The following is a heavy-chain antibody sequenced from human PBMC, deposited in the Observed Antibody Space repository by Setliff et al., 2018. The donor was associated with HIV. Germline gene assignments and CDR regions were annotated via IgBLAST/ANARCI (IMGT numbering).Heavy chain of an antibody. J-gene: IGHJ3*02. D-gene: IGHD7-27*01. Sequence: VASVKVSCKASGYTFTSYAMHWVRQAPGQRLEWMGWINAGNGNTKYSQKFQGRVTITRDTSASTAYMELSSLRSEDTAVYYCARLPGDAVSGFDMWGQGTMVTVSS. CDR2: INAGNGNT. V-gene: IGHV1-3*01. CDR1: GYTFTSYA. CDR3: ARLPGDAVSGFDM.